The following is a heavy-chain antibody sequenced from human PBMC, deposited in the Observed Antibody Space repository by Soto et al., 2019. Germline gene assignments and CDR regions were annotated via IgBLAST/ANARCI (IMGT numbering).Heavy chain of an antibody. J-gene: IGHJ4*01. CDR2: IIGNSGTT. V-gene: IGHV3-23*01. Sequence: GGSLRLSCVASGFSFSSYDMSWVRQAPGKGLEWVSFIIGNSGTTYYADPVKGRFTISRDNSKNTSYLQMSRLGAEDTAAYYCAKGSTYSFYFDHWGQGTLVTRLL. D-gene: IGHD5-18*01. CDR1: GFSFSSYD. CDR3: AKGSTYSFYFDH.